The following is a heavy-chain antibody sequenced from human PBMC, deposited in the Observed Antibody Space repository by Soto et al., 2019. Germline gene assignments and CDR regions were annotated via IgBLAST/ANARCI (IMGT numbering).Heavy chain of an antibody. V-gene: IGHV4-59*12. CDR3: ARGAYCGGDCYLFDY. Sequence: SETLSLTCTVSGGSISSYYWSWIRQPPGKGLEWIGYIYDSGSTNYNPSLKSRVTISVDRSKNQFSLKLSSVTAADTAVYYCARGAYCGGDCYLFDYWGQGTLVTVS. CDR1: GGSISSYY. CDR2: IYDSGST. D-gene: IGHD2-21*02. J-gene: IGHJ4*02.